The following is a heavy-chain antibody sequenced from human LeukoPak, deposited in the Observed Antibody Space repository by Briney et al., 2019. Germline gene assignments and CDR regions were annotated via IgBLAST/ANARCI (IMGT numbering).Heavy chain of an antibody. CDR3: ARLSVTTQTDDY. Sequence: ASVKVSCKASGYTFTSYGISWVRQAPGHGLEWMGWISAYNGNTNYAQKLQGRVTMTTDTSTTTAYMELRSLRSDDTAVYYCARLSVTTQTDDYWGQGTLVTVSS. D-gene: IGHD4-17*01. V-gene: IGHV1-18*01. CDR1: GYTFTSYG. J-gene: IGHJ4*02. CDR2: ISAYNGNT.